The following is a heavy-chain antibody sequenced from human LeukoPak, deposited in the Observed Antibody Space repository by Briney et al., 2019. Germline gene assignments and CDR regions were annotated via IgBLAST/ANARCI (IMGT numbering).Heavy chain of an antibody. D-gene: IGHD2-2*02. J-gene: IGHJ6*02. CDR1: GGTFSSYA. CDR3: ARDPLPDIVVVPAAIRYYYYYYGMDV. CDR2: IIPILGIA. Sequence: SVKVSCKASGGTFSSYAISWVRQAPGQGLEWTGRIIPILGIANYAQKFQGRVTITADKSTSTAYMELSSLRSEDTAVYYCARDPLPDIVVVPAAIRYYYYYYGMDVWGQGTTVTVSS. V-gene: IGHV1-69*04.